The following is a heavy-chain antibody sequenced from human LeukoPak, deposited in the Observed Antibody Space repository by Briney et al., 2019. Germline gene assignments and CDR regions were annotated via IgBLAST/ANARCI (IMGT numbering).Heavy chain of an antibody. D-gene: IGHD3-10*01. J-gene: IGHJ4*02. Sequence: PGGSLRLSCAASGFTFSGSAMHWVRQASGKGLEWVGRIRSKANSYATAYAASVKGRFTIYRDDSKNTAYLQMNSLKTEDTAVYYCTPVGDYGSGSSLDYWGQGTLVSVSS. CDR1: GFTFSGSA. CDR2: IRSKANSYAT. CDR3: TPVGDYGSGSSLDY. V-gene: IGHV3-73*01.